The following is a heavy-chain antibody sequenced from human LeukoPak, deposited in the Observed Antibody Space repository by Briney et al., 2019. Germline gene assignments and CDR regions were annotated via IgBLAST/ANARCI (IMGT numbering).Heavy chain of an antibody. Sequence: GGSLRLSCAASGFTFSNYAVMWVRQAPGQGLEWVSAITSAGATSYADSVKGRFTISRDNSKNTLYLQMNSLRAEDTAQYFCARDPNGDYIGAFEFWGQGTGVTVSS. CDR1: GFTFSNYA. D-gene: IGHD4-17*01. CDR2: ITSAGAT. J-gene: IGHJ3*01. CDR3: ARDPNGDYIGAFEF. V-gene: IGHV3-23*01.